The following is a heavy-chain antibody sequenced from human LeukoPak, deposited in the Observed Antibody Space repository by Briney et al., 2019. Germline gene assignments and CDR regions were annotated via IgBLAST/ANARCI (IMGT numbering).Heavy chain of an antibody. Sequence: GGSLRLSCAASGFTFSSYTMYWVRQAPGKGLEWVAVIWFDGSAKYYADSVKGRFTISRDNSKNTMYVQMNSLRAEDTAVYYCAKDLETHDTSACWGQGTLVTVSS. CDR3: AKDLETHDTSAC. D-gene: IGHD3-22*01. CDR1: GFTFSSYT. V-gene: IGHV3-33*06. J-gene: IGHJ4*02. CDR2: IWFDGSAK.